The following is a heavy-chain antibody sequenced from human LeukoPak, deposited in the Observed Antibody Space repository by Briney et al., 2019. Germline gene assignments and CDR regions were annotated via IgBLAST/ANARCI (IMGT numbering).Heavy chain of an antibody. V-gene: IGHV3-30*18. D-gene: IGHD6-13*01. Sequence: GRSLRLSCAASGFTFSSYGMHWVRQAPGKGLEWVAVISYDGSNKYYADSVKGRFTISRDNSKNTLYLQMNSLRAEDTAVYYCAKALAAAVDYWGRGTLVTVSS. J-gene: IGHJ4*02. CDR1: GFTFSSYG. CDR3: AKALAAAVDY. CDR2: ISYDGSNK.